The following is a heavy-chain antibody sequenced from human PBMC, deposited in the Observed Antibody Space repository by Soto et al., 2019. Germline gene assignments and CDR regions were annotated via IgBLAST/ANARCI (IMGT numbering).Heavy chain of an antibody. CDR1: GYTFTSYY. CDR2: INPSGGST. Sequence: ASVKVSCKASGYTFTSYYMHWVRQAPGQGLEWMGIINPSGGSTSYAQKFQGRVTMTRDTSTSTVYMELSSLRSEDTAVYYCARGGYDFWSGSHWFDPWGQGTLVTVSA. V-gene: IGHV1-46*01. D-gene: IGHD3-3*01. CDR3: ARGGYDFWSGSHWFDP. J-gene: IGHJ5*02.